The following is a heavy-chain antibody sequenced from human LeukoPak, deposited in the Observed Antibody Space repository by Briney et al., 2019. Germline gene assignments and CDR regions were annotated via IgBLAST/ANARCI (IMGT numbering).Heavy chain of an antibody. V-gene: IGHV1-2*02. Sequence: GASVKVSCKASGYTFTGYYMHWVRQAPGQGLEWMGWINPNSGGTNYAQKLQGRVTMTRDTSISTAYLELSRLRSDDTAVYYCASPVNYYDSSGYGFWGQGTLVTVSS. D-gene: IGHD3-22*01. CDR1: GYTFTGYY. CDR2: INPNSGGT. J-gene: IGHJ4*02. CDR3: ASPVNYYDSSGYGF.